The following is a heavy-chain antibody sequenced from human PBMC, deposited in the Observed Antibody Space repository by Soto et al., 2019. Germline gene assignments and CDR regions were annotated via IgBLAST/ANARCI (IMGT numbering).Heavy chain of an antibody. V-gene: IGHV4-30-4*08. CDR1: GDSLSGGDYY. Sequence: QVLLQESGPGLVKSSQTLSLTCTVSGDSLSGGDYYWSWIRQPPGKALEWIGDIYYTGFTFYNPSLKSRLTISLDSSKKQFSLRLNSVTAADTAVYFCARAYLINGWSDYFFDYWGQGTLVTVSS. CDR2: IYYTGFT. CDR3: ARAYLINGWSDYFFDY. J-gene: IGHJ4*02. D-gene: IGHD6-19*01.